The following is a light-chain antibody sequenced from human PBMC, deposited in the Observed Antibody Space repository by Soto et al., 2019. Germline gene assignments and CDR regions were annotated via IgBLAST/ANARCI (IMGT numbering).Light chain of an antibody. Sequence: IVMTQSPLSLPVTPGAPASISCSSSQSLLHSNGHYYLDWYMQKPGQSPQLLIYLGSNRDSGVPARFSGSGSGTDFALKISRVEAEDVGVYYCMQGTHWPITFGQGTRLEIK. CDR1: QSLLHSNGHYY. V-gene: IGKV2-28*01. CDR2: LGS. J-gene: IGKJ5*01. CDR3: MQGTHWPIT.